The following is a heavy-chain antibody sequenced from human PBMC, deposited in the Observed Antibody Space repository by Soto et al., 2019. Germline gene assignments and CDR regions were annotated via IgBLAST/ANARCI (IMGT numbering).Heavy chain of an antibody. CDR2: ISGSGGST. V-gene: IGHV3-23*01. D-gene: IGHD3-22*01. J-gene: IGHJ4*02. Sequence: GSSLRLSCVSSVFTFNSSAMSWVRQATGKGLEWVSAISGSGGSTYYADTVKGRFTVSRDNSKNTLYLQMNSLRAEDTAVYYCARSGYYYPLDFDHWGQGNLVTVSS. CDR1: VFTFNSSA. CDR3: ARSGYYYPLDFDH.